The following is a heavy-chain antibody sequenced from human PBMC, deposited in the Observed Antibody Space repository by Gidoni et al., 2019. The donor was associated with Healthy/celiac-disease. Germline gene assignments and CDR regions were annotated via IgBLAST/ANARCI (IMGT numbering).Heavy chain of an antibody. CDR2: ISGSGGST. Sequence: EVQLLESGGGLVQPGGSLRLSCAASGFTFSSYAMSWVRQAPGKGLEWDSAISGSGGSTYYADSVKGRFTISRDNSKNTLYLQMNSLRAEDTAVYYCAKDAGVDYYDSSGYYPTDYWGQGTLVTVSS. D-gene: IGHD3-22*01. CDR1: GFTFSSYA. J-gene: IGHJ4*02. CDR3: AKDAGVDYYDSSGYYPTDY. V-gene: IGHV3-23*01.